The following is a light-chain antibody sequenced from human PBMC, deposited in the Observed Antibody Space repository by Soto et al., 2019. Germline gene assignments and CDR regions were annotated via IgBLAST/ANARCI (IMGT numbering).Light chain of an antibody. Sequence: QAVLTQSPSASASLGASVKLTCTLSSGHSSYVIAWHQQQPEKGPRSLMKVNSDGSHNKGDGIPDRFSCSSSGAERYLTISLLQSEDEADYYCQSWGTYTHRMFGGGTKLTVL. CDR2: VNSDGSH. J-gene: IGLJ3*02. CDR1: SGHSSYV. V-gene: IGLV4-69*01. CDR3: QSWGTYTHRM.